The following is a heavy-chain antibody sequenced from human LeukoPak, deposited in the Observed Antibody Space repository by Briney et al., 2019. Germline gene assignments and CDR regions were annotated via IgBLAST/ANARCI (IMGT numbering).Heavy chain of an antibody. J-gene: IGHJ3*02. CDR1: GYIFTSYG. CDR2: ISAYNGNT. V-gene: IGHV1-18*01. CDR3: AKDQLATYDAFDI. Sequence: ASVKVSCKASGYIFTSYGISWVRQAPGQGLEWMGWISAYNGNTNYAQKLQGRVTMTTDTSTSTAYMELRSLRSDDTAVYYCAKDQLATYDAFDIWGQGTMVTVSS.